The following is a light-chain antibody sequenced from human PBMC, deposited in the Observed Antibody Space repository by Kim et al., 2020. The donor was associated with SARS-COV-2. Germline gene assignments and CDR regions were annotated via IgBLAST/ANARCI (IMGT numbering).Light chain of an antibody. CDR1: RLRRYY. J-gene: IGLJ3*02. V-gene: IGLV3-19*01. CDR3: KARDSSGNYLM. Sequence: ALGQTVRITCHGERLRRYYASWYQQKPGQAPVLGIYGKNNRASGIPDRFAGSSAGNTASLTITGAQAEDETDYYCKARDSSGNYLMFGGGTQLTVL. CDR2: GKN.